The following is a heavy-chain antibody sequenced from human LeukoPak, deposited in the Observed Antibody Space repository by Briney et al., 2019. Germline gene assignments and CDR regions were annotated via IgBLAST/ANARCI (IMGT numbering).Heavy chain of an antibody. D-gene: IGHD3-10*01. CDR1: GFTFSSYE. V-gene: IGHV3-48*03. J-gene: IGHJ5*02. CDR2: ISSSGSTI. Sequence: GGSLRLSCAASGFTFSSYEMNWVRQAPGKGLEWVSYISSSGSTIYYADSVKGRFTISRDNAKDTLYLQMNSLRAEDTAVYYCARDNRPYYYGLNWFDPWGQGTLVTVSS. CDR3: ARDNRPYYYGLNWFDP.